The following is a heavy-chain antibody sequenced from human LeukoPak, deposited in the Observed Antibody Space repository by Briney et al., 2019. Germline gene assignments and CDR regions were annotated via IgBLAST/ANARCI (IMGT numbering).Heavy chain of an antibody. CDR2: IYPGDSDT. Sequence: GESLKISCKGSGYSFTSYWIGWVRQMPGKGLEWMGIIYPGDSDTRYSPSFQGQVTISADKSISTAYLQWSSLKASDTAMYYCARGPTIFGVADAFDIWGQGTMVTVSS. CDR3: ARGPTIFGVADAFDI. CDR1: GYSFTSYW. D-gene: IGHD3-3*01. V-gene: IGHV5-51*01. J-gene: IGHJ3*02.